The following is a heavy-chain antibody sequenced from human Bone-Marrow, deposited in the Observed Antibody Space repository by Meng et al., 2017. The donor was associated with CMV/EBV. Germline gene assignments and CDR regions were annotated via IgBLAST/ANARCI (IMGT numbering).Heavy chain of an antibody. CDR1: GFTFSSDW. Sequence: GESLKISCAASGFTFSSDWMHWVRQAPGKGLVWVSRINSDGSSTSYADSVKGRFTISRDNAKNTLYLQMNSLRAEDTAVYYCARGGIAMGDAFDIWGQGTMVTVSS. CDR2: INSDGSST. D-gene: IGHD6-13*01. V-gene: IGHV3-74*01. J-gene: IGHJ3*02. CDR3: ARGGIAMGDAFDI.